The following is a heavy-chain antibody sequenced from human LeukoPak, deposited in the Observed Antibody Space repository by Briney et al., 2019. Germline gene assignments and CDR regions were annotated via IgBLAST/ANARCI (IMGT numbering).Heavy chain of an antibody. J-gene: IGHJ4*02. Sequence: GGSLRLSCPASGFTFSSYAMSWVRQAPGKGLEWVSAISGSGGSTYYADSVKGRFTISRDNSKDTLYLQMNSLRAEDTAVYYCAKGFKSSSWYYFDYWGQGTLVTVSS. CDR1: GFTFSSYA. D-gene: IGHD6-13*01. CDR3: AKGFKSSSWYYFDY. CDR2: ISGSGGST. V-gene: IGHV3-23*01.